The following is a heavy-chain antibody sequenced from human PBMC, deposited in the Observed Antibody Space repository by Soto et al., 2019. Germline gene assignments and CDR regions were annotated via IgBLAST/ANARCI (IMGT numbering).Heavy chain of an antibody. CDR3: AKLARTMRATLTLSPNGFFDH. D-gene: IGHD6-6*01. V-gene: IGHV5-51*01. J-gene: IGHJ4*02. Sequence: GESLKISWKGYGYSFTSNWIGWVRQMPGKGLEWMGVSYPGDADTRYSPSFQGQVTISADTSINTAYIQWSSLKASDTAIYYCAKLARTMRATLTLSPNGFFDHWGQGTLVTVSA. CDR2: SYPGDADT. CDR1: GYSFTSNW.